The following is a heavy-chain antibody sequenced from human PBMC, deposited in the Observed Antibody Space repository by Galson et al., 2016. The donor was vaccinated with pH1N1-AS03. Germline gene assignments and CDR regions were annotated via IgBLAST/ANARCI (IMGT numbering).Heavy chain of an antibody. CDR3: TGGMVELDY. D-gene: IGHD3-10*01. Sequence: SLRLSCAASGFRFIDYWMTWVRQAPGKGLEWVANIDQDGSEKYYMDSVEGRFTISRDNAANPLSLQMNSLRSEDTAVYYCTGGMVELDYWGQGTLVTVSS. V-gene: IGHV3-7*01. J-gene: IGHJ4*02. CDR1: GFRFIDYW. CDR2: IDQDGSEK.